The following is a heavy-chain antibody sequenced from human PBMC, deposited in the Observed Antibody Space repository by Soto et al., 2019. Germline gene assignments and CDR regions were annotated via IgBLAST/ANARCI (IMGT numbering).Heavy chain of an antibody. D-gene: IGHD3-3*01. Sequence: QVTLKESGPVLVKPTETLTLTCTVSGFSLSNARMGVSWIRQPPGKALEWRAHIFSNDKKSYSTSLKSRLTISRDTSKRQVVLTMTRMDPVDTATYYCAHTSDFWSGFWDYWGQGTLVTGSS. J-gene: IGHJ4*02. CDR1: GFSLSNARMG. CDR2: IFSNDKK. CDR3: AHTSDFWSGFWDY. V-gene: IGHV2-26*01.